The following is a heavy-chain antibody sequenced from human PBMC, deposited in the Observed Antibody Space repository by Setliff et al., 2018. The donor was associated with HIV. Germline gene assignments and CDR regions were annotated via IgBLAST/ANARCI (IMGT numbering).Heavy chain of an antibody. CDR2: IYTSGST. D-gene: IGHD5-18*01. V-gene: IGHV4-61*02. CDR1: GGSISSGGYY. Sequence: PSETLSLTCTVSGGSISSGGYYWSLIRQPAGKGLEWIGRIYTSGSTKYNPSLKSRLTISVDTSKNQFSLKLRSVTAADTAAYYCAREIPYSFGYYFDYWGQGTLVTVSS. CDR3: AREIPYSFGYYFDY. J-gene: IGHJ4*02.